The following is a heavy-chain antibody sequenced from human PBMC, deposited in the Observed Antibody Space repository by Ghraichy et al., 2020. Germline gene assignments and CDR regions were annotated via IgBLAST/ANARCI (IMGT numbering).Heavy chain of an antibody. J-gene: IGHJ6*02. CDR3: ARGSRVVRFFYYDGMDV. CDR2: TTASSRTK. CDR1: GFTFSSYS. Sequence: GGSLRLSCVGSGFTFSSYSLNWVRQSPGKGLEWVAYTTASSRTKSYADSVKGRFTISRDNAQNSLYLQMNSLRDEDTAVYYCARGSRVVRFFYYDGMDVWSQGTTVTVSS. V-gene: IGHV3-48*02. D-gene: IGHD4-23*01.